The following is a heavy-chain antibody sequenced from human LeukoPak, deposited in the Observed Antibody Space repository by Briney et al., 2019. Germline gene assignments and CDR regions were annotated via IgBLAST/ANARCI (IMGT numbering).Heavy chain of an antibody. D-gene: IGHD6-13*01. V-gene: IGHV5-51*01. CDR2: IYPGDSDT. CDR3: ARQYSSSPYNWFDP. J-gene: IGHJ5*02. CDR1: GYRFTTYW. Sequence: GESLKISCKGSGYRFTTYWIGWVRQMPGKGLEWMGIIYPGDSDTRYSPSFQGQVTISADKSISTAFLQWSSLKASDTAMYYCARQYSSSPYNWFDPWGQGTLVTVSS.